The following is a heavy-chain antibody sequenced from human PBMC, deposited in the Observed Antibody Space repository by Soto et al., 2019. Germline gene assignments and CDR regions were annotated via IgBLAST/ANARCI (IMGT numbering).Heavy chain of an antibody. J-gene: IGHJ5*02. CDR2: IYYSGST. Sequence: PSETLSLTCTVSGGSISSGGYYWSWIRQHPGKGLEWIGYIYYSGSTYYNPSLKSRVTISVDTSKNQFSLKLSSVTAADTAVYYCARYCIGGSCYSVWFDPWGQGTLVTVSS. CDR1: GGSISSGGYY. D-gene: IGHD2-15*01. CDR3: ARYCIGGSCYSVWFDP. V-gene: IGHV4-31*03.